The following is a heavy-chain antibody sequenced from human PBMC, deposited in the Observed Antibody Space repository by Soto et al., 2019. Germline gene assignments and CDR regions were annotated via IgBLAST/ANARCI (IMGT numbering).Heavy chain of an antibody. J-gene: IGHJ6*02. Sequence: GGSLRLSCAASGFTFSSYSMNWVRQAPGKGLEWVSSISSSSSYIYYADSVKGRFTISRDNAKNSLYLQMNSLRAEDTAVYYCARGPYCSSTSCCPDYYYYYGMDVWGQGTTVTVSS. V-gene: IGHV3-21*01. CDR3: ARGPYCSSTSCCPDYYYYYGMDV. CDR1: GFTFSSYS. D-gene: IGHD2-2*01. CDR2: ISSSSSYI.